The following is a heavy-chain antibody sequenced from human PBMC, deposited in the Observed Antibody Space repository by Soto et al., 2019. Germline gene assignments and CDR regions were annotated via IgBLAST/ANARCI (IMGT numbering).Heavy chain of an antibody. CDR3: SRGSFGYYGP. D-gene: IGHD2-2*03. J-gene: IGHJ5*02. CDR2: IRNTPYGGTT. Sequence: PGGSLRLSCNCSGFRFSQHAMTWVRQAPGKGLEWVGFIRNTPYGGTTDYAASVRGRFTISRDDSASIAYLQMNSLKTEDSGLYYCSRGSFGYYGPWGPGTLVTVSS. V-gene: IGHV3-49*04. CDR1: GFRFSQHA.